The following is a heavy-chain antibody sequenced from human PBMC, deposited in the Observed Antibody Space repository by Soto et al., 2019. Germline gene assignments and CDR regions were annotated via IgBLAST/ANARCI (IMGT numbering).Heavy chain of an antibody. CDR3: AKDLAWYDILTGSP. V-gene: IGHV3-23*01. CDR1: GFTFSSYA. CDR2: ISGSGGST. D-gene: IGHD3-9*01. J-gene: IGHJ5*02. Sequence: GGSLRLSCAASGFTFSSYAMIWVRQAPGKGLEWVSAISGSGGSTYYADSVKGRFTISRDNSKNTLYLQMNSLRAEDTAVYYCAKDLAWYDILTGSPWGQGTLVTVSS.